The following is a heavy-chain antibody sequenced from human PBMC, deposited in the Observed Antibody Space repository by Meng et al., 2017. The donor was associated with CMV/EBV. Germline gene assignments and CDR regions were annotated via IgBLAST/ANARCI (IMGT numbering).Heavy chain of an antibody. J-gene: IGHJ3*02. V-gene: IGHV3-30*02. CDR2: IRYDGSSK. CDR3: AKDRGDIVVVPAAISRGAFDI. D-gene: IGHD2-2*01. Sequence: GESLKISCAASGFTFSSYGMHWVRQAPGKGLEWVAFIRYDGSSKYYADSVKGRFTISRDNSKNTLYLQMNSLRAEDTAVYYCAKDRGDIVVVPAAISRGAFDIWGQGTMVTVSS. CDR1: GFTFSSYG.